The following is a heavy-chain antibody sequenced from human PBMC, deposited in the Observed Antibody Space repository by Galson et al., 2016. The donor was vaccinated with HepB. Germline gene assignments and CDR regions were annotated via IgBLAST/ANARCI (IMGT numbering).Heavy chain of an antibody. V-gene: IGHV3-7*03. CDR2: IKEDGSEE. CDR1: GFTFSSYG. Sequence: LRLSCAASGFTFSSYGMSWIRQAPGKGLEWVANIKEDGSEEYYVDSVKGRFTISRDNAKNSLYLQMNSLRGEDRAVYYCARGRGVDVWGQGTTVTVSS. CDR3: ARGRGVDV. J-gene: IGHJ6*02.